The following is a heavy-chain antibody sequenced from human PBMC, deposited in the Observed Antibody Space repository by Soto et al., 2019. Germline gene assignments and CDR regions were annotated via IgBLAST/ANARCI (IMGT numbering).Heavy chain of an antibody. CDR3: AKSSGSYFFDY. Sequence: GGSLRLSCAASGFTFVDYTMHWVRQAPGKGLEWVSLISWDGGSTYYADSVKGRFTISRDNSKNSLYLQMNSLRTEDTALYYCAKSSGSYFFDYWGQGTLVTVSS. CDR2: ISWDGGST. V-gene: IGHV3-43*01. D-gene: IGHD3-10*01. J-gene: IGHJ4*02. CDR1: GFTFVDYT.